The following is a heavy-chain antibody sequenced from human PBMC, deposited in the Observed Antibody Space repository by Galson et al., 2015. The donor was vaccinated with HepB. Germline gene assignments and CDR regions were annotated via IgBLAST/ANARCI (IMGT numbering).Heavy chain of an antibody. CDR1: GYTFTSYG. D-gene: IGHD3-10*01. Sequence: SVKVSCKASGYTFTSYGISWVRQAPGQGLEWMGWISAYNGNTNYAQKLQGRVTMTTDTSTSTAYMELRSLRSDDTAVYYCARVLLWFGDSVDAFDIWGQGTMVTVSS. CDR3: ARVLLWFGDSVDAFDI. J-gene: IGHJ3*02. V-gene: IGHV1-18*01. CDR2: ISAYNGNT.